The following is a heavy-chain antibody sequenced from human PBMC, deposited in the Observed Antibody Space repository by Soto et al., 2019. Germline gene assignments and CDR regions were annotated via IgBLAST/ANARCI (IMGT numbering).Heavy chain of an antibody. D-gene: IGHD5-18*01. CDR1: GGSISSYY. J-gene: IGHJ5*02. V-gene: IGHV4-59*01. Sequence: PSETLSLTCTVSGGSISSYYWSWIRQPPGKGLEWIGYIYYSGSTNYNPSLKSRVTISVDTSKNQFSLKLSSVTAADTAVYYCARVRGYSYGYDNWFDPWGQGTLVTVSS. CDR3: ARVRGYSYGYDNWFDP. CDR2: IYYSGST.